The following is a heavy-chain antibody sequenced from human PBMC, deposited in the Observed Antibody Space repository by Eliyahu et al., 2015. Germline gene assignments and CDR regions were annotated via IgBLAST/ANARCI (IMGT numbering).Heavy chain of an antibody. CDR3: TRVEED. Sequence: EVQLVESGGGLVQPGRXLRLSCTASGFTFGDYAMSXVRXAPGKGLEWVGFIRSXAYGGTTEYAASVKGRFTISRDDSKSIAYLQMNSLKTEDTAVYYCTRVEEDWGQGTLVTVSS. D-gene: IGHD3-3*01. CDR2: IRSXAYGGTT. CDR1: GFTFGDYA. J-gene: IGHJ4*02. V-gene: IGHV3-49*04.